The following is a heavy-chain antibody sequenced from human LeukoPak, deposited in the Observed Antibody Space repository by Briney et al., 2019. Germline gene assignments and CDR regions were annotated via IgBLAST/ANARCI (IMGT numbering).Heavy chain of an antibody. D-gene: IGHD1-7*01. CDR3: ARDLTSSWKYGEIDF. V-gene: IGHV1-18*01. Sequence: ASVKVSCKASGYTFTSYGISWVRQAPGQGLEWMGWISAYSGNTDYAQRLQGRITMTTDTPTSTAYMELRSLRSDDTAVYYCARDLTSSWKYGEIDFWGQGTRVNVSS. J-gene: IGHJ4*02. CDR1: GYTFTSYG. CDR2: ISAYSGNT.